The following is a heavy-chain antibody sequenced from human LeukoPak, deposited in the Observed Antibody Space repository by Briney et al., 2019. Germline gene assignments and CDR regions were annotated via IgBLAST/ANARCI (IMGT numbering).Heavy chain of an antibody. CDR2: ISYSGNT. V-gene: IGHV4-59*08. CDR3: ARQGGYIAPLAL. CDR1: GGSFSGYY. J-gene: IGHJ4*02. D-gene: IGHD6-13*01. Sequence: SETLSLTCAVYGGSFSGYYWSWIRQPPGKGLEWIGYISYSGNTNYNPSLKSRVTISVDTSKNQFSLKLTSVTAADTAVYYCARQGGYIAPLALWGQGTLVTVSA.